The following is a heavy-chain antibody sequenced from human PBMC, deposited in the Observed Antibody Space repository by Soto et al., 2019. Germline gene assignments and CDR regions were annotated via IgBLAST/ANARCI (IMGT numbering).Heavy chain of an antibody. J-gene: IGHJ4*02. Sequence: GGSLRLSCGASGFTFSTYAFTWVRQAPGKGLEWVSGISGNGAVTYYADSVRGRFTISRDNSKNTLYLQMNSLRAEDTAVYYCAKVNHNYYDTRNYDYWGQGALVTVSS. V-gene: IGHV3-23*01. CDR1: GFTFSTYA. CDR2: ISGNGAVT. D-gene: IGHD3-22*01. CDR3: AKVNHNYYDTRNYDY.